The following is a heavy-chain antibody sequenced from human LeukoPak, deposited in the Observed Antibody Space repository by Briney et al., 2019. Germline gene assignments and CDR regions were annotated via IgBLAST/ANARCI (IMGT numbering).Heavy chain of an antibody. V-gene: IGHV3-21*01. Sequence: KPGGPLRLPCAASGFTFSIYSMNWVRQSPGKGLEWVSFISNSETYTHYAEAVRGRFTISRDNAKNSLYLQMNNLRAEDSAIYYCARGWDVGELFFDYWGQGILVSVST. CDR3: ARGWDVGELFFDY. CDR2: ISNSETYT. CDR1: GFTFSIYS. D-gene: IGHD3-10*01. J-gene: IGHJ4*02.